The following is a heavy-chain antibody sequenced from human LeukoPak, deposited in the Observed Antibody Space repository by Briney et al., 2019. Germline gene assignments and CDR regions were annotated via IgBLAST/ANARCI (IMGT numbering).Heavy chain of an antibody. CDR1: GFTFSSYS. J-gene: IGHJ4*02. CDR2: ISSSSSYI. V-gene: IGHV3-21*01. CDR3: ARWGASIPTKNDY. Sequence: GGSLRLSCAASGFTFSSYSMNWVRQAPGKGLEWVSSISSSSSYIYYADSVKGRFTISRDNAKNSLYLQMNSLRAEDTAVYYCARWGASIPTKNDYWGQGTLVTVSP. D-gene: IGHD2-2*02.